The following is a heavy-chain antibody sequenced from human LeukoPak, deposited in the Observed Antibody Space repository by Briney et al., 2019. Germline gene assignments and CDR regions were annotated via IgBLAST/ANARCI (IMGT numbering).Heavy chain of an antibody. CDR2: MNPNSGNT. CDR3: ARGRPHYDFWSGYYTSVDY. J-gene: IGHJ4*02. V-gene: IGHV1-8*03. Sequence: ASVKVSCKASGYTFTSNDINWVRQATGQGLEWMGWMNPNSGNTGYAQKFQGRVTITRNTSISTAYMELSSLRSEDTAVYYCARGRPHYDFWSGYYTSVDYWGQGTLVTVSS. CDR1: GYTFTSND. D-gene: IGHD3-3*01.